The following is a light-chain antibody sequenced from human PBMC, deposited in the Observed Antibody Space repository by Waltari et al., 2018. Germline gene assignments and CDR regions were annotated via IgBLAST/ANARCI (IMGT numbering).Light chain of an antibody. V-gene: IGKV1-9*01. CDR2: AAS. Sequence: DIQLTQSPSFLSASVGDRVTITCRASQGISSYLVWSQQKPGKAPKVLISAASTLQTGVPSRFSGSGSGTEFTLTISSLQPEDFATYYCQQVNGYPLTFGGGTKVEIK. CDR3: QQVNGYPLT. CDR1: QGISSY. J-gene: IGKJ4*01.